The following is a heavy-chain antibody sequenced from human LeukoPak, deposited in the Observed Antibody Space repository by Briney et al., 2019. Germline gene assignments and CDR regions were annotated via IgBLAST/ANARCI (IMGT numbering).Heavy chain of an antibody. D-gene: IGHD6-6*01. V-gene: IGHV4-34*01. CDR3: ARGRRIAARPPFDY. CDR2: INHSGST. Sequence: SETLSLTCAVYGGSFSGYYWSWIRQPPGKGLEWIGEINHSGSTNYNQSLKSRVTISVDTSKNQFSLKLSSVTAADTAVYYCARGRRIAARPPFDYWGQGTLVTVSS. J-gene: IGHJ4*02. CDR1: GGSFSGYY.